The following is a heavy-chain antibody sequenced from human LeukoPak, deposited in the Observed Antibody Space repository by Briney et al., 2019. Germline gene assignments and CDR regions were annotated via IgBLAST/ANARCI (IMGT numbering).Heavy chain of an antibody. Sequence: GGSLRLSCAASRFTFSSYSMNWVRQAPGKGLDWVSSISSSSSYIYYADSVKGRFTISRDNAKNSLYLQMNSLRAEDTAVYYCAGDILTGYYSSAAFDIWGQGTMVTVSS. V-gene: IGHV3-21*01. CDR2: ISSSSSYI. D-gene: IGHD3-9*01. J-gene: IGHJ3*02. CDR1: RFTFSSYS. CDR3: AGDILTGYYSSAAFDI.